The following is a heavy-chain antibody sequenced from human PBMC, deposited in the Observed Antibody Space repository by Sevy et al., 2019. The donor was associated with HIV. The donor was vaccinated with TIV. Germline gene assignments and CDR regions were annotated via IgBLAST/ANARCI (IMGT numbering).Heavy chain of an antibody. D-gene: IGHD3-22*01. CDR2: ISRSRVYI. V-gene: IGHV3-21*01. CDR3: ARGSSDLEGDY. CDR1: GFTFTSYS. Sequence: GGSLRLSCAASGFTFTSYSMNWVRQAPGKGLEWGSSISRSRVYIYYADSVKGRFTISRDNTKNSLFLQMNSLRAEDTAVYYCARGSSDLEGDYWGHGTLVTVSS. J-gene: IGHJ4*01.